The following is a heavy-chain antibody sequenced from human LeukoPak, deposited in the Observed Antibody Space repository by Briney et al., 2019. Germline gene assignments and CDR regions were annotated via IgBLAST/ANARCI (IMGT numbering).Heavy chain of an antibody. CDR2: IKQDGSDK. J-gene: IGHJ6*03. D-gene: IGHD3-10*01. V-gene: IGHV3-7*03. Sequence: GGFLRLSCAASGFTFSSYWMSWVRQAPGKGLVWVANIKQDGSDKYYVDSVKGRFIISRDNVKNSLYLQMNSLRAEDTAVYYCAREGRLLWFGVDPNPYYYYMDVWGKGTTVTISS. CDR1: GFTFSSYW. CDR3: AREGRLLWFGVDPNPYYYYMDV.